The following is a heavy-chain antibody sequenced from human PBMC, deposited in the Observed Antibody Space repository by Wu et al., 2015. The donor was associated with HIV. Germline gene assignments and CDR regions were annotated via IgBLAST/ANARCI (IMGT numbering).Heavy chain of an antibody. CDR1: GGTFSSYA. CDR3: AATGIAVAGTYYYYYMDV. J-gene: IGHJ6*03. D-gene: IGHD6-19*01. Sequence: QVQLVQSGAEVKKPGSSVKVSCKASGGTFSSYAISWVRQAPGQGLEWMGGIIPIFGTANYAQKFQGRVTITADESTSTAYMELSSLRSEDTAVYYCAATGIAVAGTYYYYYMDVWGKGTTVTSP. V-gene: IGHV1-69*12. CDR2: IIPIFGTA.